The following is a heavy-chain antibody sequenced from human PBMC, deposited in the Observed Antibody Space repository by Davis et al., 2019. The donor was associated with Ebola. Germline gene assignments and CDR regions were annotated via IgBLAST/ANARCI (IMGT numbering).Heavy chain of an antibody. J-gene: IGHJ4*02. CDR2: MNPNTGDT. CDR3: VRGGYTSAIDY. D-gene: IGHD5-18*01. V-gene: IGHV1-2*02. CDR1: GYTFTSYY. Sequence: ASVTVSCKASGYTFTSYYMHWVRQAPGQGLEWMGWMNPNTGDTNYEQNFQGRVTLSRDTSISTAYMELSSLRYDDTAVYYCVRGGYTSAIDYWGQGTLVTVSS.